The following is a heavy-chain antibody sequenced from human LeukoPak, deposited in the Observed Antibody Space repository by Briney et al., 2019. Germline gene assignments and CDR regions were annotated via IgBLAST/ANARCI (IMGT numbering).Heavy chain of an antibody. J-gene: IGHJ5*02. CDR2: ISGIGTTT. CDR1: GFTFSSYA. Sequence: PGGSLRLSCTASGFTFSSYAMTWVRQAPGKGLECVSVISGIGTTTYYADSVKGRFTISRDNSKNTLFLQMNSLRVEDTATYYCTKKRTTSVTDWFDPWGQRTMVTVSS. V-gene: IGHV3-23*01. D-gene: IGHD4-17*01. CDR3: TKKRTTSVTDWFDP.